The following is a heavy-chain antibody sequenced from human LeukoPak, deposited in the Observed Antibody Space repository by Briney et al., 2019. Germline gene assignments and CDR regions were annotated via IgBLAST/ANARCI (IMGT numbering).Heavy chain of an antibody. J-gene: IGHJ5*02. Sequence: PSETLSLTCTVSGGSISSYYWSWIRQPAGMGLEWIGRIYTSGSTNYNPSLKSRVTMSVDTSKNQFSLTLSSVTAADTAVYYCARDPSSSWYGSWFDPWGQGTLVTVSS. V-gene: IGHV4-4*07. CDR1: GGSISSYY. CDR3: ARDPSSSWYGSWFDP. CDR2: IYTSGST. D-gene: IGHD6-13*01.